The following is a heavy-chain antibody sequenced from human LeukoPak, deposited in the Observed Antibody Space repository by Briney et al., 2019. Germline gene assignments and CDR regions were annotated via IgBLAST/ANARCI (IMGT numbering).Heavy chain of an antibody. J-gene: IGHJ3*02. Sequence: PGGSLRLSCAASGFTVSSNYMSWVRQAPGKGLEWVAVISYDGSNKYYADSVKGRFTISRDNSKNTLFLQMNSLRAEDTAVYYCAGDLTNIHTTGSTYDAIDIWGQGTMVTVSS. CDR3: AGDLTNIHTTGSTYDAIDI. V-gene: IGHV3-30*03. D-gene: IGHD1-1*01. CDR2: ISYDGSNK. CDR1: GFTVSSNY.